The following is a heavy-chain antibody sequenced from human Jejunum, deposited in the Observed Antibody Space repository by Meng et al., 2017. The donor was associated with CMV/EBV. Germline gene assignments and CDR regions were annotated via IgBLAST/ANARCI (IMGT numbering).Heavy chain of an antibody. CDR1: SVRSYY. J-gene: IGHJ6*02. CDR2: ISYNGKT. CDR3: ARESMVAVGRYYYYVMDV. D-gene: IGHD2-15*01. Sequence: SVRSYYWAWIRQPPGKGLEWIGYISYNGKTNYNPSLKSRVTITGDTSKNQFSLKLSSVTAADTALYYCARESMVAVGRYYYYVMDVWGQGTTVTVSS. V-gene: IGHV4-59*02.